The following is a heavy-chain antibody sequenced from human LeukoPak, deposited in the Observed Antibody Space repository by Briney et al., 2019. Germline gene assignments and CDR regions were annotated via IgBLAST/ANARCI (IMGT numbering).Heavy chain of an antibody. J-gene: IGHJ4*02. CDR1: GGSISSYY. Sequence: SETLSLTCTVSGGSISSYYWSWIRQPPGKGLEWIGYIYYSGSTNYNPSLKSRVTISVDTSKNQFSLKLSSVTAADTAVYYCAGFVGGYSYGPPYYFDYWGQGTLVTVSS. CDR2: IYYSGST. CDR3: AGFVGGYSYGPPYYFDY. D-gene: IGHD5-18*01. V-gene: IGHV4-59*01.